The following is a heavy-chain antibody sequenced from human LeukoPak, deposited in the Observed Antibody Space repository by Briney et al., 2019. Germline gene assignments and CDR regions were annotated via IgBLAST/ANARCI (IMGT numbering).Heavy chain of an antibody. Sequence: GSLRLSCAASGFTFTNAWMNWVRQAPGKGLEWVGLIKSKSDGETTDYAAPVRGRVTISRDDSKNTLYLQMNSLKTEDTAVYYCTTLWYSCHNIDYWGQGTLVTVSS. V-gene: IGHV3-15*01. CDR2: IKSKSDGETT. J-gene: IGHJ4*02. CDR3: TTLWYSCHNIDY. CDR1: GFTFTNAW. D-gene: IGHD2-21*01.